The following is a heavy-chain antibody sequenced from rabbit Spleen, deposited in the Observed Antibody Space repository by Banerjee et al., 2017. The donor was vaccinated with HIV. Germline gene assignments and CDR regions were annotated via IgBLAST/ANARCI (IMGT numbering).Heavy chain of an antibody. V-gene: IGHV1S45*01. Sequence: EQLEESGGGLVKPEGSLTLTCKASGFSFIYSYWICWVRQAPGKGLEWIGCISTGGGGTYYATWAKGRFTFSKTSSTTVTLQMTSLTAADTATYFCARAPYDSSDYFDLWGPGTLVTVS. D-gene: IGHD4-1*01. J-gene: IGHJ4*01. CDR2: ISTGGGGT. CDR3: ARAPYDSSDYFDL. CDR1: GFSFIYSYW.